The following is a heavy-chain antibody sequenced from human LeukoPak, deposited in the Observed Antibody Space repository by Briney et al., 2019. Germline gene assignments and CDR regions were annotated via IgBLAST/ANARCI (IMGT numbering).Heavy chain of an antibody. V-gene: IGHV3-21*01. D-gene: IGHD1-26*01. Sequence: GGSLRLSCAASGFTFSSYSMNWVRRAPGKGLEWVSSISSSSSYIYYADSVKGRFTISRDNAKNSLYLQMNSLRAEDTAVYYCARDSSVGATLDAFDIWGEGTMVTVSS. CDR2: ISSSSSYI. J-gene: IGHJ3*02. CDR1: GFTFSSYS. CDR3: ARDSSVGATLDAFDI.